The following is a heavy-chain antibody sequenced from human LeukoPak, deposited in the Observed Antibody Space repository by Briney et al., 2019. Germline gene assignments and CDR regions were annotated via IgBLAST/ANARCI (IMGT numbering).Heavy chain of an antibody. CDR2: INSDGRTT. Sequence: GGSLRLSCAASGFTFSSYWMHWVRQAPGKGLVWVSRINSDGRTTSYADSVKGRFTISRDNAKNTLYLQMNSLRAEDTAVYYCARGRYSSGWEDYWGQGTLVTVSS. J-gene: IGHJ4*02. CDR3: ARGRYSSGWEDY. D-gene: IGHD6-19*01. V-gene: IGHV3-74*01. CDR1: GFTFSSYW.